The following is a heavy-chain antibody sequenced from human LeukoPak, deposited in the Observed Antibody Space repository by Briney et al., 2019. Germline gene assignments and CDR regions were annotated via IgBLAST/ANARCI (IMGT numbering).Heavy chain of an antibody. CDR3: ARVHCSSTSCYYYYGMDV. Sequence: ASVKVSCEASGYTFTSYGISWVRQAPGQGLEWMGWISAYNGNTNYAQKLQGRVTMTTDTSTSTAYMELRSLRSDDTAVYYCARVHCSSTSCYYYYGMDVWGQGTTVTVSS. CDR2: ISAYNGNT. V-gene: IGHV1-18*01. CDR1: GYTFTSYG. J-gene: IGHJ6*02. D-gene: IGHD2-2*01.